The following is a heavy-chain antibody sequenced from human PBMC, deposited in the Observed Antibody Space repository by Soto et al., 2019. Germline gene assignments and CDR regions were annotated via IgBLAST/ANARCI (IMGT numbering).Heavy chain of an antibody. CDR2: ISSGSTYI. D-gene: IGHD2-2*01. Sequence: GGSLRLSCAASGFTFSSYDMNWVRQAPGKGLEWVSSISSGSTYIYYADSVKGRFTISRDNAKNSLYLQMNSLRAEDTAVYYCARDRAPLAWSTPRTSYYYYYGMDVWGQGTTVTVSS. V-gene: IGHV3-21*01. CDR3: ARDRAPLAWSTPRTSYYYYYGMDV. CDR1: GFTFSSYD. J-gene: IGHJ6*02.